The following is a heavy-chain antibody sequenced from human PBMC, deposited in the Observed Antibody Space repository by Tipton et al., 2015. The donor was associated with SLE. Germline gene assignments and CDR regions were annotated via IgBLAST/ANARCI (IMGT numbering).Heavy chain of an antibody. Sequence: LRLSCTVSGGSISTYYWNWIRQSPGKGLEWIGYVDYIGSTNYNPSLKSRLTILVHRYKNQFSLKLSSVTAADTAVYFCARTLGSGWQYYFDYWGQGTLVTVSS. V-gene: IGHV4-59*01. J-gene: IGHJ4*02. CDR2: VDYIGST. D-gene: IGHD6-19*01. CDR3: ARTLGSGWQYYFDY. CDR1: GGSISTYY.